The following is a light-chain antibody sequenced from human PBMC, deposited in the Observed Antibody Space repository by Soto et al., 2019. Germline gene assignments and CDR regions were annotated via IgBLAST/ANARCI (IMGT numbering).Light chain of an antibody. CDR3: QQRIWPRIS. CDR2: DIS. J-gene: IGKJ2*01. V-gene: IGKV3-11*01. CDR1: QTIARH. Sequence: EIVLTQSPATLSLSPGERATFSCWASQTIARHLAWYHQKPGQAPRLLIYDISYMDTGVPARFSGSGSGTGSTLTLSSLEPEDSGVYYCQQRIWPRISIGQGTKLEI.